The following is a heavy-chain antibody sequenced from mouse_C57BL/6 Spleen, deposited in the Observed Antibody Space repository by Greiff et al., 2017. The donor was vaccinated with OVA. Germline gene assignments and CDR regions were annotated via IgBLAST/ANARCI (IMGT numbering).Heavy chain of an antibody. CDR1: GFSFNTYA. CDR3: VRQGDY. Sequence: DVQLVESGGGLVQPKGSLKLSCAASGFSFNTYAMNWVRQAPGKGLEWVARIRSKSNNYATYYADTVKDRFTLPRDDTASLLYLQMHKLKTEATAMYYCVRQGDYWGQGTSVTVSA. J-gene: IGHJ3*01. CDR2: IRSKSNNYAT. V-gene: IGHV10-1*01.